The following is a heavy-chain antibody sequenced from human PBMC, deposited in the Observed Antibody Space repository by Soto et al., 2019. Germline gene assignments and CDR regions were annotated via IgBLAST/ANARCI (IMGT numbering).Heavy chain of an antibody. D-gene: IGHD6-19*01. CDR3: ARALGYSSTSRLDL. J-gene: IGHJ4*02. Sequence: QVQLVQSGAEVEKPGASVKVSCKASGYTFTTYDFNWVRQAPGHGLEWMGWMNPDTGNTGYAQKFQGRVTMTRDTSISTAFMALSGLTAEDTAVYYCARALGYSSTSRLDLLGQGTLVTVSS. CDR2: MNPDTGNT. V-gene: IGHV1-8*01. CDR1: GYTFTTYD.